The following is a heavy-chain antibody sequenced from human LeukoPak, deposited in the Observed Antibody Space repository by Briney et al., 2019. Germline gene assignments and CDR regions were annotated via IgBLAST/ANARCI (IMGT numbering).Heavy chain of an antibody. V-gene: IGHV1-8*01. CDR3: ARTRSGWYHDLDGFDY. CDR2: MNPNSGNT. Sequence: GASVKVSCKASGYTFTSYDINWVRQATGQGLEWMGWMNPNSGNTGYAQKFQGRVTMTRNTSISTAYMELSSLRSEDTAVYYCARTRSGWYHDLDGFDYWGQGTLVTVSS. CDR1: GYTFTSYD. J-gene: IGHJ4*02. D-gene: IGHD6-19*01.